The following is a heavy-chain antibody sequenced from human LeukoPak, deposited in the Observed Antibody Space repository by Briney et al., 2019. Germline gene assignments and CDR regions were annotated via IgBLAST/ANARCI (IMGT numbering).Heavy chain of an antibody. V-gene: IGHV3-23*01. D-gene: IGHD4-11*01. CDR1: GFTFSNYA. CDR3: ARDLGSTVTTYYGMDV. CDR2: VSGSGDRT. J-gene: IGHJ6*02. Sequence: GGSLRLSCAASGFTFSNYAMSWVRQAPGKGLEWISAVSGSGDRTYYAGSVKGRFTISRDNSKNIVYLRMNSLRAEDTAVYYCARDLGSTVTTYYGMDVWGQGTTVTVSS.